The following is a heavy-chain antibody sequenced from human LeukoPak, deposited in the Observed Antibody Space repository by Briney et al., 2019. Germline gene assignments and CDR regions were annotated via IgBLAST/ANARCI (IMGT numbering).Heavy chain of an antibody. D-gene: IGHD7-27*01. CDR1: GFTFSSYS. V-gene: IGHV3-21*01. Sequence: GGSLRLSCVASGFTFSSYSMSWVRQAPGKGLKWVSFISSSGSYIYYADSVKGRFTISRDNAKNSLYLQMNSLRAEDTAVYYCARDFARNGDYHHFDYWGRGTLVTVSS. CDR3: ARDFARNGDYHHFDY. CDR2: ISSSGSYI. J-gene: IGHJ4*02.